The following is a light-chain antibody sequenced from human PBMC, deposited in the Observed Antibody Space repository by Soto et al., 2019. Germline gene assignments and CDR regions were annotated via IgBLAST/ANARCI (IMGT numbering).Light chain of an antibody. CDR2: AAS. CDR3: QQYYSYPIT. J-gene: IGKJ5*01. CDR1: QGISSY. Sequence: AIRMTKSPSSVSATPGDRVTITCRASQGISSYLAWYQQKPGKAPKLLIYAASTLQSGVPSRFSGSGSGTDFTLTIIGLQSEDFATYYCQQYYSYPITSGQGTRLEI. V-gene: IGKV1-8*01.